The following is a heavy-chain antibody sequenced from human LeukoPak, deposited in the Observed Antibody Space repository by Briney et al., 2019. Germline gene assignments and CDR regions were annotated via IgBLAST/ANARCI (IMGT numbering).Heavy chain of an antibody. CDR2: IYYSGGT. CDR3: ASFEAGYSGYGY. V-gene: IGHV4-59*12. D-gene: IGHD5-12*01. Sequence: SETLSLTCTVSGGSISSYYWSWIRQPPGKGLEWIGYIYYSGGTNYNPSLKSRVTISVDTSKNQFSLKLSSVTAADTAVYYCASFEAGYSGYGYWGQGTLVTVSS. J-gene: IGHJ4*02. CDR1: GGSISSYY.